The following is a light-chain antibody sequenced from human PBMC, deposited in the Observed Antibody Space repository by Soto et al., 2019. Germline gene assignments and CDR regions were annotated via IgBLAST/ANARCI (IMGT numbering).Light chain of an antibody. CDR3: LHYSKSPLPLYA. J-gene: IGKJ2*01. CDR2: NAF. V-gene: IGKV3-20*01. CDR1: QSVTSNY. Sequence: EIVLTQSPGTLSLSPGERATLFCRASQSVTSNYLAWYQQKPGQAPRLLIYNAFLRAAGIPDRFSGSGSGTDFPLTISSLEPEDFAMYYCLHYSKSPLPLYALGRGTNLEIK.